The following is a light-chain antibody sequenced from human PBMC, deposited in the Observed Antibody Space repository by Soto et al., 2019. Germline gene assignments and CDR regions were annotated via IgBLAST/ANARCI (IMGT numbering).Light chain of an antibody. CDR2: GAS. J-gene: IGKJ1*01. CDR1: QSVRTN. V-gene: IGKV3-15*01. CDR3: QQYNNLWT. Sequence: EIVMTQSPATLSVSPGERATLSCRASQSVRTNLAWYQQKPGQAPRPLIYGASTRATGIPARFSGGGSGTEFNLTISSLQSEDFAVYYCQQYNNLWTFGQGTKVEIK.